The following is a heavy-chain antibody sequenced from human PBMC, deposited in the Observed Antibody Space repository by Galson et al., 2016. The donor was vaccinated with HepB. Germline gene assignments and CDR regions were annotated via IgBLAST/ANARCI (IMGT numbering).Heavy chain of an antibody. CDR3: ARGVEEDFWSGYSADYFDY. CDR1: GGTFSSYA. V-gene: IGHV1-18*01. D-gene: IGHD3-3*01. CDR2: ISAYGGKT. J-gene: IGHJ4*02. Sequence: SVKVSCKASGGTFSSYAISWVRQAPGQGLEWMGWISAYGGKTVYAQRFQGRLTMTTETSTTTASMELRNLRSDDTAVYYCARGVEEDFWSGYSADYFDYWGQGTLVTVSS.